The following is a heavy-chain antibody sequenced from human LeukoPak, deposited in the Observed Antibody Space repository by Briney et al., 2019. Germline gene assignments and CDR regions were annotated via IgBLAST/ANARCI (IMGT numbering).Heavy chain of an antibody. J-gene: IGHJ2*01. V-gene: IGHV1-8*02. D-gene: IGHD4-23*01. CDR2: MNPNSGNT. Sequence: ASVKVSCKASGYTFTSYDINWVRQATGQGLEWMGWMNPNSGNTGYAQKFQGRVTMTRDTSTSTVYMELSSLRSEDTAVYYCARDRTVVTPRYFDLWGRGTLVTVSS. CDR1: GYTFTSYD. CDR3: ARDRTVVTPRYFDL.